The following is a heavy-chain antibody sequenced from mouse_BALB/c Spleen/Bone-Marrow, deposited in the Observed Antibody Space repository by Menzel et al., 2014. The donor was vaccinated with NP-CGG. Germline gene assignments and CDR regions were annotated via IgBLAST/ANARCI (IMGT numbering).Heavy chain of an antibody. J-gene: IGHJ4*01. Sequence: VQLQQSGAELMKPGASVNISCKATGYTFSSYWIEWVKQRPGHGLEWIGEILPGRGSTNYNEKFKGKATFTSDTSSNTAYMQLSSLTSEDSAVYYCARWDTTAMDYWGQGTSVTVSS. D-gene: IGHD1-1*01. CDR3: ARWDTTAMDY. CDR1: GYTFSSYW. V-gene: IGHV1-9*01. CDR2: ILPGRGST.